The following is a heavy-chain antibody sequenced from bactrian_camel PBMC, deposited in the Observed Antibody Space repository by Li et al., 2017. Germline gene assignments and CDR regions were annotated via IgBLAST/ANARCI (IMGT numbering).Heavy chain of an antibody. V-gene: IGHV3S25*01. Sequence: QVQLVESGGGSVESGGSLTLSCSASGYTFSIHCVGWFRQAPGKEREGVAAVCSGGLSTYYAESVKDRFTISQDNAKNMVTLQMNNLKPEDSAMYYCMADVLVIAGKPSVPPREYWGWGTQVTVS. CDR1: GYTFSIHC. J-gene: IGHJ4*01. CDR2: VCSGGLST. D-gene: IGHD1*01. CDR3: MADVLVIAGKPSVPPREY.